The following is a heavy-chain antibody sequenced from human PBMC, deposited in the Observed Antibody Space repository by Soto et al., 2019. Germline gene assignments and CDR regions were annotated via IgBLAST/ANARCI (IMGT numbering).Heavy chain of an antibody. Sequence: QVQLVESGGGLVKPGGSLRLSCAASGFTFSNNYMNWIRQAPGKGLEWVSHISGSGTPIYYADSVKGRFTISRDNAKNSLFLQMDSLGPAYTAVYFSARRYSNFHLWGRGTLVTVSS. CDR2: ISGSGTPI. V-gene: IGHV3-11*01. J-gene: IGHJ2*01. D-gene: IGHD1-20*01. CDR1: GFTFSNNY. CDR3: ARRYSNFHL.